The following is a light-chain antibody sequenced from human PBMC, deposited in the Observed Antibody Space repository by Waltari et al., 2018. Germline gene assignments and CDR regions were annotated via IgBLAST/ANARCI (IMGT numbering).Light chain of an antibody. CDR3: LLYMGSGIWV. Sequence: QTVVTQEPSLSVSPGGTVTLTCALSSVSLSTTSYASWYQQRPGQTPRTLVYKAYSRSSGVPDRFSGSILGNKAALIITGAQADDEAVYYCLLYMGSGIWVFGGGTKLTVL. CDR1: SVSLSTTSY. CDR2: KAY. V-gene: IGLV8-61*01. J-gene: IGLJ3*02.